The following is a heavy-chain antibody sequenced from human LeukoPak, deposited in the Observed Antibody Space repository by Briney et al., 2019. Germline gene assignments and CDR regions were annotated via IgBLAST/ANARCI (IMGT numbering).Heavy chain of an antibody. D-gene: IGHD3-3*01. CDR2: IWYDGSNK. J-gene: IGHJ3*02. CDR1: GFTFSSYG. Sequence: GGSLRLSCAASGFTFSSYGMHWVRQAPGKGLEGVAVIWYDGSNKYYADSVKGRFTISRDNSKNTLYLQMNSLRAEDTAVYYCARDDGTYYDFWSGYYFMGAFDIWGQGTMVTVYS. CDR3: ARDDGTYYDFWSGYYFMGAFDI. V-gene: IGHV3-33*01.